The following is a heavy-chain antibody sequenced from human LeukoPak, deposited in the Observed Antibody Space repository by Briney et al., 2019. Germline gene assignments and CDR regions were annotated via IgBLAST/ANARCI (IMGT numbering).Heavy chain of an antibody. CDR2: ISGSGGST. V-gene: IGHV3-23*01. J-gene: IGHJ4*02. CDR3: AKVYVDTAIPYYFDY. Sequence: SGGSLRLSCAASGFTSSSYAMSWVRQAPGRGLEWVSAISGSGGSTYYADSVKGRFTISRDNSKNTLYLQMNSLRAEDTAVYYCAKVYVDTAIPYYFDYWGQGTLVTVSS. CDR1: GFTSSSYA. D-gene: IGHD5-18*01.